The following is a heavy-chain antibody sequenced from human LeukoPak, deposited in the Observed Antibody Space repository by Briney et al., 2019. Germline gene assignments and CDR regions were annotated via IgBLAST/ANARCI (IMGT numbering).Heavy chain of an antibody. CDR2: INPNSGGT. Sequence: ASVKVSCKASGYTFTGYYMHWVRQAPGQGLEWMGWINPNSGGTNYAQKFQGRVTMTRDTSISTAYMELSRLRSDDTAVYYCARTYYDFWSGYSSFDYWGQGTLVTVSS. D-gene: IGHD3-3*01. V-gene: IGHV1-2*02. CDR1: GYTFTGYY. CDR3: ARTYYDFWSGYSSFDY. J-gene: IGHJ4*02.